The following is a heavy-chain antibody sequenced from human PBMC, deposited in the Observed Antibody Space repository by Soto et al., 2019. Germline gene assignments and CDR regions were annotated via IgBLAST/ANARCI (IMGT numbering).Heavy chain of an antibody. D-gene: IGHD3-3*01. CDR3: AKDSRSVFWSGCSHFDH. J-gene: IGHJ4*02. CDR1: GFTFSSYA. Sequence: QVQLVESGGGVVQPGRSLRLSCAASGFTFSSYALHWVRQAPGKGLEWVAVISSDGNNKYYADSEKGRFTISRDNSNNSVDLQMYRLRVDDTAIFYCAKDSRSVFWSGCSHFDHWGQGTPVTVSS. V-gene: IGHV3-30-3*01. CDR2: ISSDGNNK.